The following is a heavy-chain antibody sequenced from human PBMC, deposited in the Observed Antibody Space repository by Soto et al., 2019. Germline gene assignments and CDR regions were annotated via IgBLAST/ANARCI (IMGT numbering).Heavy chain of an antibody. J-gene: IGHJ5*01. D-gene: IGHD2-2*01. V-gene: IGHV4-39*02. CDR3: ARRGGASWRNWFDS. CDR2: ISYSGST. Sequence: SETLSLTCTVSGDSFSSTTYHWSWIRQTPGKGLEWIGTISYSGSTNYNPSLQSRVTVSVDTSTNHFSLQLTSVTAADTAVYYCARRGGASWRNWFDSWGQGTLVTVSS. CDR1: GDSFSSTTYH.